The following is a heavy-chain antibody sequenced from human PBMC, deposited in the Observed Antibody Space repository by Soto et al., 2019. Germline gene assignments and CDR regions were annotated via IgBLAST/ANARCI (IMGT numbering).Heavy chain of an antibody. CDR2: IYPIESDA. CDR3: VRHGRSGGSSYSGWFDP. CDR1: GYAFANYW. Sequence: LGESLKISCEASGYAFANYWIGWVRQMPGKGLELMGIIYPIESDARYSPSFQGQVIISADKSINTAYLQWSSLRASDTAIYYCVRHGRSGGSSYSGWFDPWGQGTLVTVYS. D-gene: IGHD2-15*01. V-gene: IGHV5-51*01. J-gene: IGHJ5*02.